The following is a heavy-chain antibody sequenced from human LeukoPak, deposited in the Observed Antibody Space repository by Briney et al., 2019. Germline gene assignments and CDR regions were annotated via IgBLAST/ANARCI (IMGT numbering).Heavy chain of an antibody. Sequence: ASVKVSCKASGGTFSSYAISWVRQAPGQGLEWMGRIIPIFGTANYAQKFQGRVTITTDESTSTAYMELSSLRSEDTAVYYCARGGYYGSGSLMVNWFDHWGQGTLVTVSS. V-gene: IGHV1-69*05. CDR3: ARGGYYGSGSLMVNWFDH. D-gene: IGHD3-10*01. J-gene: IGHJ5*02. CDR1: GGTFSSYA. CDR2: IIPIFGTA.